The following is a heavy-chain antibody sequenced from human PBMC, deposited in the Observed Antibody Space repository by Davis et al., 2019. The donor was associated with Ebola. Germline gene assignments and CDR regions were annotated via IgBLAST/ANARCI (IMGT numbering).Heavy chain of an antibody. Sequence: GESLKISCAASGFTFNSYWMSWVRQAPGKGPEWVASIKRGDGIDIYYADSVKGRFSISRDNAKNSLFLQMNSLRAEDTAVYYCARDRTSAGGWFDPWGQGTLVTVSS. CDR3: ARDRTSAGGWFDP. CDR1: GFTFNSYW. D-gene: IGHD3-3*01. V-gene: IGHV3-7*01. J-gene: IGHJ5*02. CDR2: IKRGDGIDI.